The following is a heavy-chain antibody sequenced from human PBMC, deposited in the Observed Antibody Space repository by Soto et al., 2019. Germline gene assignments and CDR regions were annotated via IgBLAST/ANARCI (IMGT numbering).Heavy chain of an antibody. V-gene: IGHV1-3*01. CDR3: ARDRYYYDSSGYYYEGVYDY. CDR1: GYTFTSYA. D-gene: IGHD3-22*01. J-gene: IGHJ4*02. Sequence: GASVKVSCKASGYTFTSYAMHWVRQAPGQRLEWMGWINAGNGNTKYSQKFQGRVTITRDTSASTAYMELSSLRSEDTAVYYCARDRYYYDSSGYYYEGVYDYWGQGTLVTVSS. CDR2: INAGNGNT.